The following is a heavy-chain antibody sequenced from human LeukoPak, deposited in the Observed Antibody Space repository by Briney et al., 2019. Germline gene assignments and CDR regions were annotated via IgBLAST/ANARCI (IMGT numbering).Heavy chain of an antibody. J-gene: IGHJ4*02. D-gene: IGHD6-19*01. V-gene: IGHV1-69*04. CDR1: VGTFSSYV. Sequence: SSVTVPCKASVGTFSSYVISWVRQAPGQGLEWMGRIIPIHGIANHAQKFQGRVTITADKSTSTAYMELSSLRSEDTAVYYCAREQGRSSGWYASDYWGQGTLVTVSS. CDR3: AREQGRSSGWYASDY. CDR2: IIPIHGIA.